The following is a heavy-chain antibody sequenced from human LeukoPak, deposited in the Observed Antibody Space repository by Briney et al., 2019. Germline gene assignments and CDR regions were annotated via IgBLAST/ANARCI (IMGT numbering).Heavy chain of an antibody. V-gene: IGHV4-31*03. J-gene: IGHJ4*02. CDR2: IYYNGST. Sequence: SETLSLTCTVSGGSISSGGYHWSWIRQHPGKGLEWIGYIYYNGSTYYNPSLKSRVTISVDTSKNQFSLKLSSVTAADAAVYYCASQRIAATHFDYWGQGTLVTVSS. D-gene: IGHD6-13*01. CDR3: ASQRIAATHFDY. CDR1: GGSISSGGYH.